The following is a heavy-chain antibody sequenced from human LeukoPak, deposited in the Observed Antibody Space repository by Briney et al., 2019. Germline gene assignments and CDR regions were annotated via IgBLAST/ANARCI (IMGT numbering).Heavy chain of an antibody. CDR1: GFTFNHYA. J-gene: IGHJ3*02. D-gene: IGHD5-24*01. CDR2: ISGSGSRT. CDR3: AKGRRATFRYGAFDI. Sequence: GGSLRLSCVASGFTFNHYAMTWVRQAPGKGLEWVSVISGSGSRTDYADSLKGRFTISRDNSKNTLFLQVNSLEAEDTAVYFCAKGRRATFRYGAFDIWGQGTTVTVSS. V-gene: IGHV3-23*01.